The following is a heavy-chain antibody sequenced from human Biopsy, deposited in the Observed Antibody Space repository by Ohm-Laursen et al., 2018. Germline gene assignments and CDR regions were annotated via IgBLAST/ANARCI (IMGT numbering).Heavy chain of an antibody. V-gene: IGHV4-59*01. CDR2: VYYTGST. D-gene: IGHD3-22*01. Sequence: SDTLSLTWAVSGDPISSYYWSWIRQPPGKGLQWIGYVYYTGSTDYNPSLQSRVTISVDTSKNHFSLRLRPVTPADTAIYYCARDRGYYSDRTVPGYFDLWGRGTLVTVSS. CDR1: GDPISSYY. CDR3: ARDRGYYSDRTVPGYFDL. J-gene: IGHJ2*01.